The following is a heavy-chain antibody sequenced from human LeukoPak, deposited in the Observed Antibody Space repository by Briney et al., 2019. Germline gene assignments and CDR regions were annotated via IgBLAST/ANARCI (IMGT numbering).Heavy chain of an antibody. CDR1: GFTFSSYS. CDR3: ARDDFWSGKSAMIDAFDI. Sequence: GGSLRLSCAASGFTFSSYSMNWVRQAPGKGLEWVSSISSSSSYIYYADSVKGRFTISRDNAKNSLYLQMNSLRAEDTAVYYCARDDFWSGKSAMIDAFDIWGQGTMVTVSS. CDR2: ISSSSSYI. V-gene: IGHV3-21*01. J-gene: IGHJ3*02. D-gene: IGHD3-3*01.